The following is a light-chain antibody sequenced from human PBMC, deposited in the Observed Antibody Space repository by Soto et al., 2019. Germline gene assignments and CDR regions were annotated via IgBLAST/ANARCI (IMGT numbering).Light chain of an antibody. CDR3: CSFAGKYIYV. Sequence: QSALTQPPSVSGSPGQSVTISCTGTSSDVGSYNRVSWYQQPPGTAPKLMIYEVSNRPSGVPDSFSGSKSGNTASMTISGLQSEDEADYYCCSFAGKYIYVFGNGTKVT. CDR2: EVS. J-gene: IGLJ1*01. V-gene: IGLV2-18*02. CDR1: SSDVGSYNR.